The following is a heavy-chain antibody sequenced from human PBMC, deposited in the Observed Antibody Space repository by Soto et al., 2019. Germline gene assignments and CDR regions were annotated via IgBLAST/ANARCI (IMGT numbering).Heavy chain of an antibody. V-gene: IGHV1-69*13. CDR3: ARDRYYYDSSGEINDAFDI. CDR2: IIPIFGTA. J-gene: IGHJ3*02. Sequence: SVKVSCKASVGTFSSYAISWVRRAPGQWLEWMGGIIPIFGTANYAQKFQGRVTITADESTSTAYMELSSLRSEDTAVYYCARDRYYYDSSGEINDAFDIWGQGTMVTV. CDR1: VGTFSSYA. D-gene: IGHD3-22*01.